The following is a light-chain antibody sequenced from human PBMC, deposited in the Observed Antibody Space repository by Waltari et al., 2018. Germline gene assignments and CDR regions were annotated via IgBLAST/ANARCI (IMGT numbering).Light chain of an antibody. J-gene: IGLJ2*01. CDR3: ASWDDNLSGSL. V-gene: IGLV1-47*01. CDR1: DSNIGATY. CDR2: RNE. Sequence: QSVLTQPPSASGTPGQTVTISCSGSDSNIGATYVYWFQHLPETAPTLLIYRNEQRPSGVPDRFSGSKSVTSASLAISGLRSEDEASYYCASWDDNLSGSLFGGGTKLTVL.